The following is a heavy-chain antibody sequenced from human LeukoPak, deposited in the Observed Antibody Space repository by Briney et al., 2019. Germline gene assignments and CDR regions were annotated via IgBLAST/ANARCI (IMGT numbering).Heavy chain of an antibody. CDR3: ARGFSTVGHFDY. D-gene: IGHD4-23*01. CDR2: INPNSGGT. J-gene: IGHJ4*02. Sequence: ASVKVSCKASGYTFTGYYMHWVRQAPGQGLEWMGWINPNSGGTNYAQKFQGRVTMTRDTSIGTAYMELSRLRSDDTAVYYCARGFSTVGHFDYWGQGTLVTVSS. CDR1: GYTFTGYY. V-gene: IGHV1-2*02.